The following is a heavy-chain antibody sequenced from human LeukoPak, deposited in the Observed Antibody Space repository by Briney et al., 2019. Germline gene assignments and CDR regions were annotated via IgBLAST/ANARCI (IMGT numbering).Heavy chain of an antibody. V-gene: IGHV3-21*04. J-gene: IGHJ4*02. CDR3: ARGPGLDWSTINDY. Sequence: GGSLRLSCAASGFTFSSYSMNWVRQAPGKGLEWVSSISSSSSYIYYADSVKGRFTISRDNAKNSLYLQMNSLRAEDTAVYYCARGPGLDWSTINDYWGQGTLVTVSP. CDR2: ISSSSSYI. D-gene: IGHD5-24*01. CDR1: GFTFSSYS.